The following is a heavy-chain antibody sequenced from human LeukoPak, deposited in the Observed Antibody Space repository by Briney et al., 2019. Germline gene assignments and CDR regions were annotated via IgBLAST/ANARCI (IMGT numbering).Heavy chain of an antibody. V-gene: IGHV3-30*02. D-gene: IGHD2/OR15-2a*01. CDR1: GFTFSSYG. CDR3: ARGKTSQNIVTRKTYNWFDP. J-gene: IGHJ5*02. Sequence: GGSLRLSCAASGFTFSSYGMHWVRQAPGKGLEWVAFIRNDGSNKYYADSMKGRFTISRDNSKNTLYLQMNSLRAEDTAVYYCARGKTSQNIVTRKTYNWFDPWGQGTLVTVSS. CDR2: IRNDGSNK.